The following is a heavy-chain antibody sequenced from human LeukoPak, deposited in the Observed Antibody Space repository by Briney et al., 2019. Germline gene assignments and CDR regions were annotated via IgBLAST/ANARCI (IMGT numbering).Heavy chain of an antibody. CDR3: ARQGQDAFDI. V-gene: IGHV5-51*01. CDR2: IYPSDFDT. Sequence: GESLKIPCKGYGYSFTSSWIGRVRQMPGMGLEWMGSIYPSDFDTRYSPSFQGQVTISADKSISTAYLQWSSLKASDTAMYYCARQGQDAFDIWGQGTMVTVSS. J-gene: IGHJ3*02. CDR1: GYSFTSSW.